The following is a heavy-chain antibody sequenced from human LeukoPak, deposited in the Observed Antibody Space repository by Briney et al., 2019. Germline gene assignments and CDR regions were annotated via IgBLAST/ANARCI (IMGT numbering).Heavy chain of an antibody. Sequence: TSETLSLTCTVSGGSISSYYWSWIRQPPGKGLEWIVYIYYSGSTNYNPSLKSRVAISVDTSKTQFSLKLSSVTAADTAVYYCARLGSARWFDYWGQGTLVTVSS. V-gene: IGHV4-59*08. CDR2: IYYSGST. J-gene: IGHJ4*02. CDR1: GGSISSYY. CDR3: ARLGSARWFDY. D-gene: IGHD6-6*01.